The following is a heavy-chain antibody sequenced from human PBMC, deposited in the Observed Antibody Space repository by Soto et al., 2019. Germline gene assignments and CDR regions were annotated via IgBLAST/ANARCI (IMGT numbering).Heavy chain of an antibody. CDR3: ARGAVSDY. Sequence: PSETLSLTCAVYGGSFSGYYWSWIRQPPGKGLEWIGEINHSGSTNYNPSLKSRVTISVDTSKNQFSLKLSSVTAADTAVYYCARGAVSDYWGQGTLVTVS. J-gene: IGHJ4*02. V-gene: IGHV4-34*01. CDR1: GGSFSGYY. CDR2: INHSGST. D-gene: IGHD6-19*01.